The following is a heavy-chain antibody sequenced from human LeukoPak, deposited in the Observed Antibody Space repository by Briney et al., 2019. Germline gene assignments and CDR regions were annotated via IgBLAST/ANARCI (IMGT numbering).Heavy chain of an antibody. CDR3: ARDRPGSYWYFDL. V-gene: IGHV4-59*01. Sequence: GSLRLSCTASGFICSDYAMSWIRQPPGKGLEWVGHIYYLGSTNYNPSLKSRVTISIDTSKNYFSLKLNSVIAADTAVYYCARDRPGSYWYFDLWGRGTLVTVSS. D-gene: IGHD3-10*01. CDR1: GFICSDYA. J-gene: IGHJ2*01. CDR2: IYYLGST.